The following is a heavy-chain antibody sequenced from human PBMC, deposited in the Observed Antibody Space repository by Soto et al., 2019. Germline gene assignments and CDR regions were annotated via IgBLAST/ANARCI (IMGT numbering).Heavy chain of an antibody. CDR3: AREKTFRHANNWFDP. CDR2: IIPIFGTA. CDR1: GGTFSSYA. V-gene: IGHV1-69*01. Sequence: QVQLVQSGAEVKKPGSSVKVSCKASGGTFSSYAISWVRQAPGQGLEWMGGIIPIFGTANYAQKFQGRVTITADESTSTAYRELTSLRSEDTAVYYCAREKTFRHANNWFDPCGQGTLVTVSS. J-gene: IGHJ5*02. D-gene: IGHD2-8*01.